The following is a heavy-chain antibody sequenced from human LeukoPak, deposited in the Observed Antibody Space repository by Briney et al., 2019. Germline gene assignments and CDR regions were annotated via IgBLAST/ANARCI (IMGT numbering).Heavy chain of an antibody. V-gene: IGHV3-7*03. CDR3: AKDVGGRWPLYYFDY. CDR1: GFTFSTYW. J-gene: IGHJ4*02. Sequence: GGSLRLSCAASGFTFSTYWMSWVRQAPGKGLEWVANIKQDGSEKYYADSVKGRFTISRDNTKNSLYLQMNSLRAEDTALYYCAKDVGGRWPLYYFDYWGQGTLVTVSS. CDR2: IKQDGSEK. D-gene: IGHD2-21*02.